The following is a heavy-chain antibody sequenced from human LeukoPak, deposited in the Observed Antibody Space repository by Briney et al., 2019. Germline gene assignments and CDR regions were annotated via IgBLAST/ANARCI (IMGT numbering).Heavy chain of an antibody. D-gene: IGHD1-1*01. CDR3: ARGRDAYNHFDY. J-gene: IGHJ4*02. CDR1: GGSISSYY. CDR2: IYYSGST. V-gene: IGHV4-59*01. Sequence: SETLSLTCIVSGGSISSYYWSWIRQPPGKGLEWIGYIYYSGSTNYNPSLKSRVSISVETSKNQFSLKLTSLTTADTAVYYCARGRDAYNHFDYWGQGNLVTISS.